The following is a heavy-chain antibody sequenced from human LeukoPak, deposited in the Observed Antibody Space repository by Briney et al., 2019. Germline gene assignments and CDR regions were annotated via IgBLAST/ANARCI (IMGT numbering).Heavy chain of an antibody. V-gene: IGHV4-39*01. CDR3: ARHHCSGGACYSMAWFDP. CDR2: FYYSGTT. Sequence: SETLSLTCTVSGGSIRSRSYYWGWIRQPPGKGLEWIGSFYYSGTTYYNPSLKSRVIITVDTSKNQFSLKLSSVTAADTAVYYCARHHCSGGACYSMAWFDPWGQGTLVIVSS. D-gene: IGHD2-15*01. CDR1: GGSIRSRSYY. J-gene: IGHJ5*02.